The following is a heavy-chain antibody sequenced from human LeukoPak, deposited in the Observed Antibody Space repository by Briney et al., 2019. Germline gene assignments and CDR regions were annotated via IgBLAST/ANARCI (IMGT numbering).Heavy chain of an antibody. J-gene: IGHJ4*02. CDR3: ARLGRMVRGVIHNFDY. D-gene: IGHD3-10*01. CDR2: IYYSGST. CDR1: GGSISSSSYY. Sequence: PSETLSLTCTVSGGSISSSSYYWGWIRQPPGKGLEWIGSIYYSGSTYYNPSLKSRATISVDTSKNQFSLKLSSVTAADTAVYYCARLGRMVRGVIHNFDYWGQGTLVTVSS. V-gene: IGHV4-39*01.